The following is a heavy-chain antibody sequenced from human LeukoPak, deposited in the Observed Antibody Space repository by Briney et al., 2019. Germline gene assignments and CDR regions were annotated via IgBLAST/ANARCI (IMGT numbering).Heavy chain of an antibody. D-gene: IGHD6-13*01. CDR3: ARMYSSRLVL. J-gene: IGHJ4*02. Sequence: SETLSLTCTVSGGSISSGGYYWSWIRQHPGKGLEWIGYIYYSGSTYYNPSLKSRVTISVDTSKNQFSLKLSSVTAADTAVYYCARMYSSRLVLWGQGTLVTVSS. V-gene: IGHV4-31*03. CDR2: IYYSGST. CDR1: GGSISSGGYY.